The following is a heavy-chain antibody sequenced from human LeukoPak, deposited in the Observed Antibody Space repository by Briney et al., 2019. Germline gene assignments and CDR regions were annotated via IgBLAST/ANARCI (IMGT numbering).Heavy chain of an antibody. Sequence: PSETLSLTCTVSGGSISTYYWSWIRQPPGEGLEWIGYIYYSGSTYYNPSLKSRVTISVDTSKNQFSLRLTSVTAADTAVYYCARVTGSGSFDYWGQGTLVTVSS. V-gene: IGHV4-59*08. J-gene: IGHJ4*02. D-gene: IGHD3-10*01. CDR3: ARVTGSGSFDY. CDR2: IYYSGST. CDR1: GGSISTYY.